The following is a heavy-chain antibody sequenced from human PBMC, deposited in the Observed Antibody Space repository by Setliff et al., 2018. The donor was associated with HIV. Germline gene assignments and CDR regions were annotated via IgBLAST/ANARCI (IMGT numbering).Heavy chain of an antibody. CDR1: GGSFSGYY. CDR3: AGGPGTTSIDY. CDR2: VNHSGST. Sequence: SETLSLTCAVYGGSFSGYYWSWIRQPPGKGPEWIGEVNHSGSTNYNMSLWSRVTISLDASRNQFSLELISVTAADTAVYYCAGGPGTTSIDYWAQGTLVTVSS. D-gene: IGHD1-26*01. J-gene: IGHJ4*02. V-gene: IGHV4-34*01.